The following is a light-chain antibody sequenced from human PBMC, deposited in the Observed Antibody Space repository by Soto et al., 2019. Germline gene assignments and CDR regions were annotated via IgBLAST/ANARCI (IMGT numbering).Light chain of an antibody. CDR2: GAS. CDR1: QSVSSSY. CDR3: QQYGSSWLT. V-gene: IGKV3-20*01. J-gene: IGKJ4*02. Sequence: EIVLTQSPGTLSLSPGERATLSCRASQSVSSSYLAWYQQKPGQAPRLLIYGASSRATGIPDRFSGSGSGTDFTLTISRREPEDFAVYYWQQYGSSWLTFGGGNKVEIK.